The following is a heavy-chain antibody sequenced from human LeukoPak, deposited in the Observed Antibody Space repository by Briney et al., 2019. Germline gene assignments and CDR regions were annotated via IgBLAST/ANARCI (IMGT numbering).Heavy chain of an antibody. CDR3: ASVDSSSWYVFDY. CDR1: GFTFSSYA. D-gene: IGHD6-13*01. CDR2: ISYDGSNK. V-gene: IGHV3-30-3*01. Sequence: GGSLRLSCAASGFTFSSYAMHWVRQAPGKGLEWVAVISYDGSNKYYADSVKGRFTISRDNSKNTLYLQMNSLRAEDTAVYYCASVDSSSWYVFDYWGQGTLVTVSS. J-gene: IGHJ4*02.